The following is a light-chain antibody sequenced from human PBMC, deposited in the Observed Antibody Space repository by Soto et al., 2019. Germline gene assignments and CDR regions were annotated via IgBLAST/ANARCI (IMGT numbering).Light chain of an antibody. CDR3: QSFDSSLSALYV. V-gene: IGLV1-40*01. CDR1: GATSD. J-gene: IGLJ1*01. Sequence: QSVQTQPPSVSGAPGQRVTISCIGATSDVHWYQHLPGTAPKLLIYGNNNRPSGVPDRFSGSKSGTSASLAITGLQAEDEADYYCQSFDSSLSALYVFGTGTKVTVL. CDR2: GNN.